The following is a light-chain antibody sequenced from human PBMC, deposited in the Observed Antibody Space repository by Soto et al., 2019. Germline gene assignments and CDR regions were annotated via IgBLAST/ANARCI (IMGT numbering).Light chain of an antibody. CDR1: SSNIGAGFD. Sequence: QSVLTQPPSASGAPGQRVTISCTGRSSNIGAGFDVHWYQQLPGTAPKLLIFGNTNRPSGVPDRFSGSKSGTSASLAIAGLQAEDEADYYCQSYDSSLSGVVFGGGTKVTVL. CDR3: QSYDSSLSGVV. V-gene: IGLV1-40*01. CDR2: GNT. J-gene: IGLJ2*01.